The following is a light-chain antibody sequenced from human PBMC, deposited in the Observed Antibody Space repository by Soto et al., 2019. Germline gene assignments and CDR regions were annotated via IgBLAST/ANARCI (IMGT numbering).Light chain of an antibody. CDR1: QNIDNK. CDR3: QQYGGSPIT. J-gene: IGKJ5*01. CDR2: DAS. Sequence: EIVMTQSPATLSVSPGERATLSCRASQNIDNKLVWYQQKPGQVPRLLIYDASTRATGIPARFSGSGSGTEFTLTISRLEPEDFALYYCQQYGGSPITFGLGTRLEI. V-gene: IGKV3-15*01.